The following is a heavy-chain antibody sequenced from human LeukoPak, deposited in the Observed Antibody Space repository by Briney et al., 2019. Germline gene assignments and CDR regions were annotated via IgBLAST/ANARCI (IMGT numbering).Heavy chain of an antibody. J-gene: IGHJ4*02. CDR3: AREGRSSGWYVDY. V-gene: IGHV4-59*12. D-gene: IGHD6-19*01. CDR2: IYYSGST. CDR1: GGSISSYH. Sequence: PSETLSLTCTVSGGSISSYHWSWIRQPPGKGLEWIGYIYYSGSTNYNPSLKSRVTISVDTSKNQFSLKLSSVTAADTAVYYCAREGRSSGWYVDYWGQGTLVTVSS.